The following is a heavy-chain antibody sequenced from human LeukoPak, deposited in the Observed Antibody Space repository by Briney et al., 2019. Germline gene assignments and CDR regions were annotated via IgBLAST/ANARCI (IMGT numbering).Heavy chain of an antibody. CDR1: GFTFSNYG. Sequence: PGRSLRLSCAASGFTFSNYGMHWVRQAPGKGLEWVAVIWYDGSNEYYADSVEGRFTISRDNSKNTLSLQMNSLRAEDTAVYYCARYYGSGSVGGFDYWGQGTLVTVSS. CDR3: ARYYGSGSVGGFDY. CDR2: IWYDGSNE. D-gene: IGHD3-10*01. J-gene: IGHJ4*02. V-gene: IGHV3-33*01.